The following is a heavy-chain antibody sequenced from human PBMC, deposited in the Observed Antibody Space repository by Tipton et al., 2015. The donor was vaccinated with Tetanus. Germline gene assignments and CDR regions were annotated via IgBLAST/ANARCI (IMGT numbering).Heavy chain of an antibody. CDR2: ISYDGNSK. CDR3: AKGRSSSWYFFDY. D-gene: IGHD6-13*01. CDR1: GLTFGDYE. Sequence: SLRLSCAASGLTFGDYEMHWVRQAPGKGLEWVAVISYDGNSKYYADSVKGRFTISRDNSQNTLYLQMNSLRAEDTAVYYCAKGRSSSWYFFDYCGQGTLVTVSS. V-gene: IGHV3-30*18. J-gene: IGHJ4*02.